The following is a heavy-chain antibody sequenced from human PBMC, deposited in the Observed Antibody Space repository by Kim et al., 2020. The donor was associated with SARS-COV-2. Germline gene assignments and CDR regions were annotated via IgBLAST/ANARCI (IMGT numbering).Heavy chain of an antibody. CDR3: AKDIEGGLSSISSIAAAGHFDY. Sequence: GGSLRLSCAASGFTFDDYAMHWVRQAPGKGLEWVSLISGDGGSTYYADSVKGRFTISRDNSKNSLYLQMNSLRTEDTALYYCAKDIEGGLSSISSIAAAGHFDYWGREPWSPSPQ. V-gene: IGHV3-43*02. CDR2: ISGDGGST. CDR1: GFTFDDYA. D-gene: IGHD6-13*01. J-gene: IGHJ4*02.